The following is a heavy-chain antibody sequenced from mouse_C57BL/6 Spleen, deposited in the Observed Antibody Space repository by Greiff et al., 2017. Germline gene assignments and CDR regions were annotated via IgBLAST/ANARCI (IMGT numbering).Heavy chain of an antibody. CDR1: GFSLTSYA. Sequence: VHLVESGPGLVAPSQSLSITCTVSGFSLTSYAISWVRQPPGKGLEWLGVIWTGGGTNYNSALKSRLSISKDNSKSQVFLKMNSLQTDDTARYYCASIYYDYDRAMDYWGQGTSVTVSS. J-gene: IGHJ4*01. CDR3: ASIYYDYDRAMDY. D-gene: IGHD2-4*01. CDR2: IWTGGGT. V-gene: IGHV2-9-1*01.